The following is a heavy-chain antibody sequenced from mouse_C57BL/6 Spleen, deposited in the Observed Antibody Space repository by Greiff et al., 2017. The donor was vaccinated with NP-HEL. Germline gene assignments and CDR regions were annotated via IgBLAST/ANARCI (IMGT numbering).Heavy chain of an antibody. J-gene: IGHJ4*01. D-gene: IGHD2-5*01. Sequence: VKLMESGPGLVAPSQSLSITCTVSGFSLTSYGVHWVRQPPGKGLEWLVVIWSDGSTTYNSALKSRLSISKDNSKSQVFLKMNSLQTDDTAMYYCARQPSNYVGAMDYWGQGTSVTVSS. V-gene: IGHV2-6-1*01. CDR2: IWSDGST. CDR1: GFSLTSYG. CDR3: ARQPSNYVGAMDY.